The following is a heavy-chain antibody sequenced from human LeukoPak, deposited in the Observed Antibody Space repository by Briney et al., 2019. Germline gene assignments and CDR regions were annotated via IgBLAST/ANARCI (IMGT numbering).Heavy chain of an antibody. CDR3: ARGSGRLGPS. D-gene: IGHD3-16*01. CDR2: IYYSGST. CDR1: GDSISRYY. V-gene: IGHV4-59*12. J-gene: IGHJ5*02. Sequence: SETLSLTCTVSGDSISRYYWSWLRQPPGKGLEWIGYIYYSGSTKYNPSLKTRVTISVDTSKNQFSLKLSSVTAADTAVYYCARGSGRLGPSWGQGTLVTVSS.